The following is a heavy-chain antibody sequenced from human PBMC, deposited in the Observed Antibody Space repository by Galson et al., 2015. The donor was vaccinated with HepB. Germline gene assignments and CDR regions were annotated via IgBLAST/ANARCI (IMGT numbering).Heavy chain of an antibody. V-gene: IGHV1-69*13. CDR1: GGTFSSYA. CDR2: IIPIFGTA. CDR3: ARAPGKAYSGSYYSQLYYFDY. J-gene: IGHJ4*02. Sequence: SVKVSCKASGGTFSSYAISWVRQAPGQGLEWMGGIIPIFGTANYAQKFQGRVTITADESTSTAYMELSSLRPEDTAVYYCARAPGKAYSGSYYSQLYYFDYWGQGTLVTVSS. D-gene: IGHD1-26*01.